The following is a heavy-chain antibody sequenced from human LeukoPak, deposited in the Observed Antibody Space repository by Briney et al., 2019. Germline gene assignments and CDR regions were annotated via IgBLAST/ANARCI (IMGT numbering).Heavy chain of an antibody. D-gene: IGHD5-12*01. CDR1: GGSISSYY. V-gene: IGHV4-59*08. Sequence: PSETLSLTCAVSGGSISSYYWSWIRQPPGKGLEWIGYIYYSGSTNYNPSLKSRVTISVDTSKNQFSLKLSSVTAADTAVYYCAGGYDGTYLDYWGQGTLVTVSS. CDR2: IYYSGST. CDR3: AGGYDGTYLDY. J-gene: IGHJ4*02.